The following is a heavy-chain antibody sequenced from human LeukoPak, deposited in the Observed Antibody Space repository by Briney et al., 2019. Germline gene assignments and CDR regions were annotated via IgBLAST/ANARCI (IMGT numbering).Heavy chain of an antibody. V-gene: IGHV4-59*01. CDR3: GRDSGGTVDS. CDR2: IYYSGST. D-gene: IGHD2-15*01. Sequence: SETLSLTCTVSGGSISNCYWSWVRQPPGKGLEWIGDIYYSGSTNYNPSLKSRVTISVDTSKNQFSLKVSSVTAADTAVYYCGRDSGGTVDSWGQGTLVTVSS. J-gene: IGHJ4*02. CDR1: GGSISNCY.